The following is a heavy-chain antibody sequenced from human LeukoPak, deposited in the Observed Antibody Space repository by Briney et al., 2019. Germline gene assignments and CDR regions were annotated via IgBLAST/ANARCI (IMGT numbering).Heavy chain of an antibody. CDR1: GFTFSSHW. CDR3: ARDPVAADDSTNYIGRVFDY. V-gene: IGHV3-7*01. D-gene: IGHD4/OR15-4a*01. J-gene: IGHJ4*02. Sequence: GGSLRLSCVVSGFTFSSHWMSWVRQAPGKGLEWVASIKQHGSEKYYVDSVTGRFTISRDNAKNSLYLQMSSLRVEDTAVYYCARDPVAADDSTNYIGRVFDYWGQGALVTVSS. CDR2: IKQHGSEK.